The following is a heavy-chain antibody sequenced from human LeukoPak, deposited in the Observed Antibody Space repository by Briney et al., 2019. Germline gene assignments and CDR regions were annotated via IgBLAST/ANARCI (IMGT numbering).Heavy chain of an antibody. CDR2: INRSGST. J-gene: IGHJ5*02. CDR1: GGSFSGYY. Sequence: PSETLSLTCAVYGGSFSGYYWSWIRQPPGKGLEWIGEINRSGSTNYNPSLKSRVTISVDTSKNQFSLKLSSVTAADTAVYYCARGPPITMVRGVILDWFDPWGQGTLVTVSS. D-gene: IGHD3-10*01. CDR3: ARGPPITMVRGVILDWFDP. V-gene: IGHV4-34*01.